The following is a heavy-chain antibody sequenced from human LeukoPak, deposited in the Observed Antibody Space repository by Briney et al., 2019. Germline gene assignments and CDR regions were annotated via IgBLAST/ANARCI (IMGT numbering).Heavy chain of an antibody. Sequence: GGSLRLSCAASGFTFSRYWMSWIRQAPGKGLECVANMKQDGSEKYYVDSVKGRFTISRDNAKNSLYLQMNSLRAEDTAVYYCARDLLAVAATGIGFDYWGQGTLVTVSS. CDR2: MKQDGSEK. J-gene: IGHJ4*02. CDR3: ARDLLAVAATGIGFDY. D-gene: IGHD6-19*01. V-gene: IGHV3-7*01. CDR1: GFTFSRYW.